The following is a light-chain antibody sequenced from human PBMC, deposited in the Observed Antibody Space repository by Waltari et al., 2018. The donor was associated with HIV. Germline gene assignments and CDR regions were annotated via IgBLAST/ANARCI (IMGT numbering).Light chain of an antibody. CDR1: SRDVRAYNY. CDR2: DVT. Sequence: QSALTQPPSASGSPGQSVTISCTGTSRDVRAYNYVSWFQQHPGKAPKLMIYDVTKRPSGVPDRFSGSKSGNTASLTVSGLQAEDEADYYCASHAGSKDVFGGGTRLTVL. V-gene: IGLV2-8*01. CDR3: ASHAGSKDV. J-gene: IGLJ2*01.